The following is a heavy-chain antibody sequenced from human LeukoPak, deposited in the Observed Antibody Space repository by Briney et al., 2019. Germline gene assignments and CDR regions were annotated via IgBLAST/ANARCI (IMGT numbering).Heavy chain of an antibody. CDR3: ASSQWGTLDY. CDR2: IGSSSSYI. J-gene: IGHJ4*02. CDR1: GFTFSSYS. V-gene: IGHV3-21*01. D-gene: IGHD6-19*01. Sequence: PGGSLRLTCAASGFTFSSYSMNWVRQAPGKGLEWVSSIGSSSSYIYYADSVKGRFTISRDNAKNSLYLQMNGLRAEDTAVYYCASSQWGTLDYWGQGTWSPSPQ.